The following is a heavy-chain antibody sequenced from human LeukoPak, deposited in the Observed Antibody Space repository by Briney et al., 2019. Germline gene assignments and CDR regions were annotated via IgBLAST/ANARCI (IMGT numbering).Heavy chain of an antibody. D-gene: IGHD3-16*01. CDR2: ITPDGSST. J-gene: IGHJ4*02. CDR3: SSQISRGGN. CDR1: GFSFSTYW. V-gene: IGHV3-74*01. Sequence: GGSLRLSCAASGFSFSTYWMHWVRQVPGKGPEWVSHITPDGSSTNYADSVKGRFAISRDNAKNTLYLQMNSLRAEDTAVYYCSSQISRGGNWGQGTLVTVSS.